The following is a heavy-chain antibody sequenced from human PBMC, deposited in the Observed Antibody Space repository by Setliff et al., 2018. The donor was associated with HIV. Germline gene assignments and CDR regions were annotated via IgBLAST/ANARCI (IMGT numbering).Heavy chain of an antibody. Sequence: PGGSLRLSCAASGFTFSNAWMSWVRQAPGKGLEWVGRIKSKTDGGTTDYAAPVKGRFTISRDNAKNTVYQQMNSLRAEDTAVYYCARPVGGMSFFDNWGQGTLVTVSS. CDR1: GFTFSNAW. CDR2: IKSKTDGGTT. J-gene: IGHJ4*02. V-gene: IGHV3-15*05. CDR3: ARPVGGMSFFDN. D-gene: IGHD6-19*01.